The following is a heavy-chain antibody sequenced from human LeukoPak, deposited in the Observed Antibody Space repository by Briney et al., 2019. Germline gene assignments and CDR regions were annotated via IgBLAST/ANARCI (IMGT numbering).Heavy chain of an antibody. J-gene: IGHJ6*03. CDR1: GFTFSSYS. Sequence: GGSLRLSRAASGFTFSSYSMNWVRQAPGKGLEWVSSISSSSSYIYYADSVKGRFTISRDDSKNTAYLQMNSLKTEDTAVYYCTRLVVVRRWSSSADYYYYYMDVWGKGTTVTVSS. V-gene: IGHV3-21*04. D-gene: IGHD6-6*01. CDR2: ISSSSSYI. CDR3: TRLVVVRRWSSSADYYYYYMDV.